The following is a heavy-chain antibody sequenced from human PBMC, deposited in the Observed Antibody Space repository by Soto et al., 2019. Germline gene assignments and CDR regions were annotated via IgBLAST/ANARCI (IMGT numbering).Heavy chain of an antibody. V-gene: IGHV3-33*01. D-gene: IGHD4-17*01. CDR1: GFTFSSYG. CDR3: AREKDYGDYVDAIDI. Sequence: PGGSLRLSCAASGFTFSSYGMHWVRQAPGKGLEWVAVIWYDGSNKYYADSVKGRFTISRDNSKNTLYLQMNSLRAEDTAVYYCAREKDYGDYVDAIDIWGQGTMVTVSS. CDR2: IWYDGSNK. J-gene: IGHJ3*02.